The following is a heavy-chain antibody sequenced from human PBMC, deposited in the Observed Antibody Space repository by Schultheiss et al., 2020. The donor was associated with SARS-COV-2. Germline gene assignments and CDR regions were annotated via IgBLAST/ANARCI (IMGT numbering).Heavy chain of an antibody. Sequence: GSLRLSCTASGFTFSSYAIHWVRQAPGKGLEWIGEINRGGSTTYNPSLKGRVSISLDMSKNQFSLKLSSVTAADTAVYYCARGRAGDSSIRSPVMDVWGQGTTVTVSS. CDR3: ARGRAGDSSIRSPVMDV. CDR2: INRGGST. V-gene: IGHV4-34*01. J-gene: IGHJ6*02. CDR1: GFTFSSYA. D-gene: IGHD6-13*01.